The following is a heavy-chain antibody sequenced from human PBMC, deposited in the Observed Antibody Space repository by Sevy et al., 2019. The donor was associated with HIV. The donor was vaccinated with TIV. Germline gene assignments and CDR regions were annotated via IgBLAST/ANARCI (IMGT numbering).Heavy chain of an antibody. CDR2: ISSSSGYI. V-gene: IGHV3-21*01. D-gene: IGHD6-13*01. CDR1: GFTFSSYS. CDR3: ARDQSFNDNTSWYWFDP. J-gene: IGHJ5*02. Sequence: GGSLRLSCAASGFTFSSYSMNWVRQAPGKGLEWVSSISSSSGYIYYAVSVKGRFTISRDNAKNSLYLQMNSLRAEDTAVYYCARDQSFNDNTSWYWFDPWGQGTLVTVSS.